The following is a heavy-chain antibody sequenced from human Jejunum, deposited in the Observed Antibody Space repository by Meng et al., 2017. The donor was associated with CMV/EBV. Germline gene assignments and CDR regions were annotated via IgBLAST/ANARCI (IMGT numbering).Heavy chain of an antibody. V-gene: IGHV6-1*01. J-gene: IGHJ4*02. D-gene: IGHD3-10*02. CDR1: GDSGSSHSAS. Sequence: LQQRDPGPVEPPHTPPLTFSLTGDSGSSHSASWNCIRQSPSRALEWLGRTYYSSKYYNDYALSVKSRITTNPDTSKNQFSLQLNSVTPEDTAIYYCARDWGDVRGGFDFWGQGTLVTVSS. CDR2: TYYSSKYYN. CDR3: ARDWGDVRGGFDF.